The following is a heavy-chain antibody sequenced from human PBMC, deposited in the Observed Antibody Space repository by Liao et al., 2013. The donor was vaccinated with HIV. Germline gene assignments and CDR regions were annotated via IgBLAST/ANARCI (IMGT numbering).Heavy chain of an antibody. CDR2: IYHSGST. CDR1: GGSISSGGYS. V-gene: IGHV4-30-2*01. Sequence: QVQLQQWGAGLLKPSETLSLTCTVSGGSISSGGYSWSWIRQPPGKGLEWIGYIYHSGSTYYNPSLKSRVTISVDTSKNLFSLRLSSVTAADTAVYYCARGTLIRRLQHWGQGTLVTVSS. J-gene: IGHJ1*01. CDR3: ARGTLIRRLQH. D-gene: IGHD3-16*01.